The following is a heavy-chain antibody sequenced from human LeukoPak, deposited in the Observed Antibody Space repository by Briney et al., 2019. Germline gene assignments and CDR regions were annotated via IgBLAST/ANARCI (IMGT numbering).Heavy chain of an antibody. CDR2: TSGSGSIT. Sequence: GGSLRLSCAASGFTFSSHAMSWVRQAPGKGLEWVSTTSGSGSITYYADSVKGRFTISRDNSKNTFYLQMNSLRAEDTAVYYRAQGRGFSPDSPFDFWGQGALVAVSS. CDR3: AQGRGFSPDSPFDF. D-gene: IGHD5-18*01. J-gene: IGHJ4*02. CDR1: GFTFSSHA. V-gene: IGHV3-23*01.